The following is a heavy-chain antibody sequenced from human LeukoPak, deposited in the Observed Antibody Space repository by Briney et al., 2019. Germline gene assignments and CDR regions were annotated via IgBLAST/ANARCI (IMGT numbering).Heavy chain of an antibody. V-gene: IGHV3-23*01. Sequence: GGSLRLSCAASGFTVSSKYMSWVRQAPGKGLEWVSIISGGGTSTYYVDSVKGRFTVSRDNSRNTLYLQMNSPRDEDTAVYYCAKGHSDYGTGFDLWGQGTLVTVSS. D-gene: IGHD4-17*01. CDR1: GFTVSSKY. CDR2: ISGGGTST. J-gene: IGHJ5*02. CDR3: AKGHSDYGTGFDL.